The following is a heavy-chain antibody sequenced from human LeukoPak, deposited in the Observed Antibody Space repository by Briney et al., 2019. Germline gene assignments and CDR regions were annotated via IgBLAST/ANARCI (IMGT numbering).Heavy chain of an antibody. Sequence: GGSLRLSCAASGFTFSSYGMHWVRQAPGKGLEWVAVISYDGSNKYYADSVKGRFTISRDNSKNTLYLQMNNLRAEGTAVYYCAKKSNGLWWQPSTNEYFQHWGQGTLGTVSS. CDR3: AKKSNGLWWQPSTNEYFQH. CDR1: GFTFSSYG. V-gene: IGHV3-30*18. CDR2: ISYDGSNK. J-gene: IGHJ1*01. D-gene: IGHD4/OR15-4a*01.